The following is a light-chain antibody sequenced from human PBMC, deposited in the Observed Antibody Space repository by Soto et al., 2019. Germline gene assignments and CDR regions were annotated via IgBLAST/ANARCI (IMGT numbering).Light chain of an antibody. CDR1: QSVSSY. J-gene: IGKJ1*01. CDR2: HAS. Sequence: EIVLTQSPATLSLSPGERATLSCRASQSVSSYLAWYQQKPGQAPRLLIYHASNRATGIPARFSGSGSGTDFTLTNSSLEPEDFAVYYCQQRRNWPPWTFGQGTKVEIK. V-gene: IGKV3-11*01. CDR3: QQRRNWPPWT.